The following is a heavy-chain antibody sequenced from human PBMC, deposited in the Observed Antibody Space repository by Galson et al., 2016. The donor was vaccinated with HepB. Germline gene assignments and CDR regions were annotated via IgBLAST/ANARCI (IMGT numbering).Heavy chain of an antibody. Sequence: SLRLSCAASGFSFSNYFMHWVRQPPGKGLVWVSSINSDGSNTRYADSVKGRFSISRDNAKTTLYLQINSLRAEDTAVYYCALGGLSSSWAYYWGQGTLVTVSS. J-gene: IGHJ4*02. CDR2: INSDGSNT. D-gene: IGHD6-13*01. CDR1: GFSFSNYF. V-gene: IGHV3-74*01. CDR3: ALGGLSSSWAYY.